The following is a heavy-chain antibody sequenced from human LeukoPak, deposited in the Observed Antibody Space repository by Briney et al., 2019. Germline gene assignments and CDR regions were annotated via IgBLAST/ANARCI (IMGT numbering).Heavy chain of an antibody. CDR1: GFTFRNYA. D-gene: IGHD7-27*01. CDR3: AYDGPNWGSYFDY. CDR2: IGSSDGKT. Sequence: GGSLRLSCAASGFTFRNYAMNWVRQAPGKGLGWVSAIGSSDGKTYYADSVQGRFTISRDISKNTLYLHMKSLRAEDTAVYYCAYDGPNWGSYFDYWGQGILVTVSS. V-gene: IGHV3-23*01. J-gene: IGHJ4*02.